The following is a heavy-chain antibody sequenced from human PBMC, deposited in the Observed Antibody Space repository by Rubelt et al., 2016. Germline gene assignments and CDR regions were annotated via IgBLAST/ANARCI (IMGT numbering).Heavy chain of an antibody. V-gene: IGHV4-59*08. CDR3: ARLDSSANAFDI. Sequence: QVQLQESGPGLVKPSETLSLTCTVSGGSISSYYWSWIRQPPGKGLEWIGYIYYSWSTNYNPSLKSRVTISVDTSKNQFSLKLSSVTAADTAVYYCARLDSSANAFDIWGQGTMVTVSS. J-gene: IGHJ3*02. D-gene: IGHD6-6*01. CDR2: IYYSWST. CDR1: GGSISSYY.